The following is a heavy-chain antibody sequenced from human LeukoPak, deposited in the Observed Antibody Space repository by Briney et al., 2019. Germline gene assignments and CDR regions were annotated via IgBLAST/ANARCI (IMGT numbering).Heavy chain of an antibody. CDR3: ARALKSPNYYGSGSYYDY. CDR1: GGSISNYY. D-gene: IGHD3-10*01. Sequence: SETLSLTCTVSGGSISNYYWSWIRQPPGKGLEWIGEINHSGSTNYNPSLKSRVTISVDTSKNQFSLKLSSVTAADTAVYYCARALKSPNYYGSGSYYDYWGQGTLVTVSS. V-gene: IGHV4-34*01. J-gene: IGHJ4*02. CDR2: INHSGST.